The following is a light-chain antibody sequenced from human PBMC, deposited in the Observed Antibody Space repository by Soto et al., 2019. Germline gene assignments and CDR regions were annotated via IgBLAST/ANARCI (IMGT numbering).Light chain of an antibody. CDR3: SSYGSSETLV. CDR1: SSDVGAYNY. J-gene: IGLJ1*01. Sequence: QSVLTQPASVSGSPGQSITLSCTGTSSDVGAYNYVSWYQQHPGKAPKLMIYDVSNRPSGVSNRFSGSKSGNTASLTISGLQGEDEADYYCSSYGSSETLVFGTGTKVTVL. CDR2: DVS. V-gene: IGLV2-14*03.